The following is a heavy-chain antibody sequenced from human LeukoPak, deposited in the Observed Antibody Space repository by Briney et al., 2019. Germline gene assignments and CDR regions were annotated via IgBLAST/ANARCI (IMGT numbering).Heavy chain of an antibody. Sequence: PSETLSLTCTVSGGSVSSGSYYWSWIRQPPGKGLEWIGNIYYSGGTNYNPSLKSRVTISVDTSKNQFSLKLSSVTAADTAVYYCARPYGDCDDAFDIWGQGTMVTVSS. V-gene: IGHV4-61*01. CDR1: GGSVSSGSYY. J-gene: IGHJ3*02. CDR2: IYYSGGT. CDR3: ARPYGDCDDAFDI. D-gene: IGHD4-17*01.